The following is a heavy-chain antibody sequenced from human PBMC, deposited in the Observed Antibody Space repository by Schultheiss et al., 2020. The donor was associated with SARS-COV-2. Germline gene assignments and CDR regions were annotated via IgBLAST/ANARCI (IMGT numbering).Heavy chain of an antibody. J-gene: IGHJ5*02. D-gene: IGHD3-10*01. CDR3: ARDAPYGSGSRLYNWFDP. CDR1: GGTFSSYA. CDR2: IIPIFGTA. Sequence: SVKVSCKASGGTFSSYAISWVRQAPGQGLEWMGGIIPIFGTANYAQKFQGRVTMTEDTSTDTAYMELSRLRSDDTAVYYCARDAPYGSGSRLYNWFDPWGQGTLVTVSS. V-gene: IGHV1-69*06.